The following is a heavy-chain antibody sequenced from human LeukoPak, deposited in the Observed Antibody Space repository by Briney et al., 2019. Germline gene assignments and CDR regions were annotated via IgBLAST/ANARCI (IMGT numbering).Heavy chain of an antibody. CDR1: GFTFSSYW. J-gene: IGHJ3*02. Sequence: GGSLRLSCAASGFTFSSYWMNWVRHAPGKGLVWVSRINSDGSSTRYADSVKGRFTISRDNAKNTLFLQMNSLRAEDTAVYFCTRKTSALGGAFDIWGQGTMVTVSS. CDR3: TRKTSALGGAFDI. V-gene: IGHV3-74*01. CDR2: INSDGSST.